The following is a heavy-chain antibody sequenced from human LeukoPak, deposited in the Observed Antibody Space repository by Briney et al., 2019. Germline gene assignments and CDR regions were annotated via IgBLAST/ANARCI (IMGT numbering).Heavy chain of an antibody. Sequence: PGGSLRLSCAASGFSFSSYEMNWVRQAPGKGLEWVSYISSSGRTTYYADSVKGRFTISRDNAKNSLYLQMNSLRAEDTAVYYCARNSIFGDPTGWYFDLWGRGTLVTVSS. CDR2: ISSSGRTT. CDR3: ARNSIFGDPTGWYFDL. V-gene: IGHV3-48*03. CDR1: GFSFSSYE. D-gene: IGHD3-3*01. J-gene: IGHJ2*01.